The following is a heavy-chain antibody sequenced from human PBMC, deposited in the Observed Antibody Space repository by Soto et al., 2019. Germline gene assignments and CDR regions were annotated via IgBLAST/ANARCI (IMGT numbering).Heavy chain of an antibody. CDR2: ISHSGST. J-gene: IGHJ6*02. CDR1: GGSFSGYY. CDR3: AGGSHYYYGMDV. Sequence: PSETLSRTCAVYGGSFSGYYWSWIRQPPGKGLEWIGEISHSGSTNYNPSLKSRVTISVDTSKNQFSLKLSSVTAADTAVYYCAGGSHYYYGMDVWGQGTTVTVSS. V-gene: IGHV4-34*01.